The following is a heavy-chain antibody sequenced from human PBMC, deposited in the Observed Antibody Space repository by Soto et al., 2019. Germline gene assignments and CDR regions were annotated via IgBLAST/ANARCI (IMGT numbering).Heavy chain of an antibody. CDR1: GFTFSSFW. CDR3: AKRGVDTFGLSY. J-gene: IGHJ4*02. CDR2: INTDGSST. D-gene: IGHD3-10*01. V-gene: IGHV3-74*01. Sequence: VQLVESGGGLVQPGGSLRLSCAVSGFTFSSFWMHWVRQAPGEGLVWVSRINTDGSSTSYADSVKGRFTISRDNAKNTLHLQMNSLRVEDTAMYYCAKRGVDTFGLSYWGQGTLVTVSS.